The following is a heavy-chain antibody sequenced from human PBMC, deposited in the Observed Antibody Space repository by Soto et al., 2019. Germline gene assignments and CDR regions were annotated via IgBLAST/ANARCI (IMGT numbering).Heavy chain of an antibody. Sequence: ASVKVSCKASGYTFTSYDINWVRQATGQGLEWMGWMNPNSGNTGYAQKFQGRVTMTRNTSISTACMELSSLRSEDTAVYYCARGLGYCSSTSCYTVYYYYGMDVWGQGTMVTVSS. V-gene: IGHV1-8*01. CDR3: ARGLGYCSSTSCYTVYYYYGMDV. D-gene: IGHD2-2*02. CDR2: MNPNSGNT. CDR1: GYTFTSYD. J-gene: IGHJ6*02.